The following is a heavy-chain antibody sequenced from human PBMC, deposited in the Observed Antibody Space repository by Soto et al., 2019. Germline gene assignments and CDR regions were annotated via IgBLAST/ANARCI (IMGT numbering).Heavy chain of an antibody. D-gene: IGHD1-26*01. V-gene: IGHV4-31*03. Sequence: NPSETLSLTCTVSGGSISSGGYYWSWIRQHPGKGLEWIGYIYYSGSTYYNPSLKSRVTISVDTSKNQFSLKLSSVTAADTAVYYCARARWELRDAFDIWGQGTMVTVSS. J-gene: IGHJ3*02. CDR1: GGSISSGGYY. CDR2: IYYSGST. CDR3: ARARWELRDAFDI.